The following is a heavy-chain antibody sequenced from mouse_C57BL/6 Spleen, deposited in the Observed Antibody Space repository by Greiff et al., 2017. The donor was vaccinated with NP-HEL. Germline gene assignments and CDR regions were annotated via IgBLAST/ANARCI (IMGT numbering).Heavy chain of an antibody. Sequence: VQLQQSGPELVKPGASVKISCKASGYTFTDYYMNWVKQSHGKSLEWIGDINPNNGGTSYNQKFKGKATLTVDKSSSTAYMELRSLTSEDSAVYYCAREGVTGRRNFDYWGQGTTLTVSS. D-gene: IGHD3-1*01. CDR3: AREGVTGRRNFDY. J-gene: IGHJ2*01. CDR1: GYTFTDYY. V-gene: IGHV1-26*01. CDR2: INPNNGGT.